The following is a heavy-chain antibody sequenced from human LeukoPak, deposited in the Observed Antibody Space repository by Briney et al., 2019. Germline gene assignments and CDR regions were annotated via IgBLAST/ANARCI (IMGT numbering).Heavy chain of an antibody. J-gene: IGHJ4*02. D-gene: IGHD6-13*01. Sequence: KPSETLSLTCAVYGGSFSGYYWSWICQPPGKGLEWIGEINHSGSTNYNPSLKSRVTISVDTSKNQFSLKLSSVTAADTAVYYCAARGIAAAPGNYWGQGTLVTVSS. CDR1: GGSFSGYY. CDR3: AARGIAAAPGNY. V-gene: IGHV4-34*01. CDR2: INHSGST.